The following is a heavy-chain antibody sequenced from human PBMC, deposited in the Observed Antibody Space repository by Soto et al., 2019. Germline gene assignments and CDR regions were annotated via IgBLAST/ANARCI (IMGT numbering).Heavy chain of an antibody. D-gene: IGHD3-22*01. CDR3: ARSITMIVAGAFDI. J-gene: IGHJ3*02. Sequence: SVKVSCKASGGTFSSYAISWVRQAPGQGLEWMGGIIPIFGTANYAQKFQGRVTITADKSTSTVYMELSSLRSEDTAVYYCARSITMIVAGAFDIWGQGTMVTVSS. CDR2: IIPIFGTA. V-gene: IGHV1-69*06. CDR1: GGTFSSYA.